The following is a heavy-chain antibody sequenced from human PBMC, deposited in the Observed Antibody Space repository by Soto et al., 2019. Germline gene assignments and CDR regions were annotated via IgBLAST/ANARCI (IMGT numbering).Heavy chain of an antibody. D-gene: IGHD3-3*01. CDR3: ARALDYDFWGGRNWFDP. V-gene: IGHV4-59*01. CDR2: IYYTGIT. J-gene: IGHJ5*02. Sequence: WTWIRRSPGKGLEWVGYIYYTGITNYNPSLKRRVTISLDRSKNQFSLKLDSVTAADTAVYYCARALDYDFWGGRNWFDPWGQGTLVTVSS.